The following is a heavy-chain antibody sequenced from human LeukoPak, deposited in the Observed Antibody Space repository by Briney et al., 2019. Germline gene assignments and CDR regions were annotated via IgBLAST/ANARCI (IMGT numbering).Heavy chain of an antibody. CDR3: AKDYYGSGSYYPGIQH. CDR1: GFTFSSYA. D-gene: IGHD3-10*01. V-gene: IGHV3-23*01. J-gene: IGHJ1*01. CDR2: ISGSGGST. Sequence: PGGSLRLSCAASGFTFSSYAMSWVRQAPGKGLEWVSAISGSGGSTYYADSVKGRFTISRDNSKNTLYLQMNSLRAEDTAVYYCAKDYYGSGSYYPGIQHWGQGTLVTVSS.